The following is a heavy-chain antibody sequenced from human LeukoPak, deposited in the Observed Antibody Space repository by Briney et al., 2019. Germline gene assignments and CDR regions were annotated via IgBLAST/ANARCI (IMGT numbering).Heavy chain of an antibody. J-gene: IGHJ4*02. V-gene: IGHV4-39*07. CDR2: IYYSGST. Sequence: SETLSLTCTVSGGSISSSSYYWGWMRQPPGKGLEWIGSIYYSGSTYYNPSLKSRVTISVDTSKNQFFLKLSSVTAADTAVYYCARVIAVAGPYYFDYWGQGTLVTVSS. D-gene: IGHD6-19*01. CDR1: GGSISSSSYY. CDR3: ARVIAVAGPYYFDY.